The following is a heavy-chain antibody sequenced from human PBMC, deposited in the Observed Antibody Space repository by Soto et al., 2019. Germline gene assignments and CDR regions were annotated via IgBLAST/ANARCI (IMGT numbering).Heavy chain of an antibody. V-gene: IGHV3-11*01. CDR3: ARGVRITIFGVVTPHYFDY. Sequence: GGSLRLSWAASGFTFSDYYMSRIRQAPGKGLEWILYISSSGNTIYYADSVKGRFTISRDNAKNSLYLQMNSLRAEDTAVYYCARGVRITIFGVVTPHYFDYWGQGTLVTVSS. D-gene: IGHD3-3*01. CDR1: GFTFSDYY. CDR2: ISSSGNTI. J-gene: IGHJ4*02.